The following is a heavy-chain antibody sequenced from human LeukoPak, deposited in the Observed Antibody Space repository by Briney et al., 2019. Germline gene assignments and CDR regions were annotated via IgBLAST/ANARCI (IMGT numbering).Heavy chain of an antibody. Sequence: GESLKISCKASGYSFTTYWISWVRQMPGKGLEWMGIIFPSDSDTIYSPPFQGQVTISVDKSINTAYLQWSSLKASDTAIYYCARRPGRAFDIWGQGTTVTVSS. V-gene: IGHV5-51*01. D-gene: IGHD1-14*01. CDR2: IFPSDSDT. CDR1: GYSFTTYW. J-gene: IGHJ3*02. CDR3: ARRPGRAFDI.